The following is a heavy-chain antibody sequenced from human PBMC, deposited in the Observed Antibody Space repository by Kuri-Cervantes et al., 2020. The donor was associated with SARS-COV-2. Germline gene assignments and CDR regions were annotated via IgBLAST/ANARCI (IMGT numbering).Heavy chain of an antibody. CDR1: GGSISSYY. CDR3: ARGAYYDFWSGYYPAYYFDY. Sequence: SETLSLTCTVSGGSISSYYLTWIRQPPGKGLEWIGYIYYTGSTNYNPSLKSRVTISVDTSKNQFSLKLSSVTAADTAVYYCARGAYYDFWSGYYPAYYFDYWGQGTLVTVSS. D-gene: IGHD3-3*01. CDR2: IYYTGST. V-gene: IGHV4-59*12. J-gene: IGHJ4*02.